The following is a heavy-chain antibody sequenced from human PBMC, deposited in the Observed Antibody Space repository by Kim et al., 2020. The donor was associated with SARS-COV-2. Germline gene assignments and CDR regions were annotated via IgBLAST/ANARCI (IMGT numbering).Heavy chain of an antibody. CDR2: ISDYNGNT. J-gene: IGHJ6*02. V-gene: IGHV1-18*01. D-gene: IGHD3-22*01. CDR1: GYTFTSYG. Sequence: ASVKVSCKASGYTFTSYGISWVRQAPGQGLEWMGWISDYNGNTNYAQKLQGRVTMTTDTSTSTAYMELRSLRSDDTAVYYCARDRPQRYYYDSSGLYYGMDVWGQGTTVTVSS. CDR3: ARDRPQRYYYDSSGLYYGMDV.